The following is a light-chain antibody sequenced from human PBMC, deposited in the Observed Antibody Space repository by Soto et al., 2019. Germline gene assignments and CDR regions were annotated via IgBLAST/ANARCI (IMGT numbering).Light chain of an antibody. CDR3: TSYTSISTYV. V-gene: IGLV2-14*01. CDR2: EVS. Sequence: QSALTQPASVSESPGQSFTISSPETSIDVGGYNHVSWYQQHADKAPKLLIHEVSNRPSGVSNRFSGSKSGNTASLTISGLQAEDEADYYCTSYTSISTYVFGTGTKVTVL. CDR1: SIDVGGYNH. J-gene: IGLJ1*01.